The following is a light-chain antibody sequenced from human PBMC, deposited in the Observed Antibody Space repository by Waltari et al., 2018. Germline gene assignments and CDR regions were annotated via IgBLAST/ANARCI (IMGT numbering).Light chain of an antibody. V-gene: IGKV4-1*01. Sequence: EIVMTQSPDSLTVSLGERATINCKSSQSVLCSSDNKNYLAWYQQKPGQPPKLPIYWASTRESGVPDRFSGSGSGTDFTLTISSLQAEDVAFYFCQQYYIAQYTFGQGTKLEIK. CDR1: QSVLCSSDNKNY. CDR2: WAS. CDR3: QQYYIAQYT. J-gene: IGKJ2*01.